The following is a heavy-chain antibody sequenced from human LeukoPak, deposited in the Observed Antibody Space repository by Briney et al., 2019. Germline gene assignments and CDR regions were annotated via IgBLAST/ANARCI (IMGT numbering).Heavy chain of an antibody. CDR3: AGGAMAGTEGYFDL. CDR2: IYHSGST. V-gene: IGHV4-30-2*01. Sequence: TSQTLSLTCTVSGGSISSGGYYWSWIRQPPGKGLEWIGYIYHSGSTYYNPSLKSRVTISVDRSKNQFSLKLSSVTAADTAVYYCAGGAMAGTEGYFDLWGRGTLVTVSS. CDR1: GGSISSGGYY. D-gene: IGHD6-19*01. J-gene: IGHJ2*01.